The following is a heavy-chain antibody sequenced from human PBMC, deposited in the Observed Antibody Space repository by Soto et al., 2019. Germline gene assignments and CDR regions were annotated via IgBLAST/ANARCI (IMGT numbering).Heavy chain of an antibody. CDR1: GGSISSGGYY. CDR2: IYYSGST. D-gene: IGHD1-1*01. CDR3: ATEYNWNDEIVR. Sequence: SETLSLTCTVSGGSISSGGYYWSWIRQHPGKGLEWIGYIYYSGSTYYNPSLKSRVTISVDTSKNQFSLKLSSVTAAETAVYYCATEYNWNDEIVRWGQGTLVTVSS. J-gene: IGHJ4*02. V-gene: IGHV4-31*03.